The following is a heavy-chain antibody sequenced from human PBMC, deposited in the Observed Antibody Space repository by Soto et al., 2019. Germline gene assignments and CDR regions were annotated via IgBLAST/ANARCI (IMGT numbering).Heavy chain of an antibody. D-gene: IGHD3-9*01. J-gene: IGHJ4*02. V-gene: IGHV5-51*01. CDR1: GYDFTTHW. CDR2: VNPRESDT. Sequence: GESLKISCKTSGYDFTTHWLGWVRQLPGKGLEWMGIVNPRESDTMYSPSCEGQVTISADRSISTTYLQWSSLKASDTDMYYCARRIFHDICSPTYYFDNWGQGALVTVSS. CDR3: ARRIFHDICSPTYYFDN.